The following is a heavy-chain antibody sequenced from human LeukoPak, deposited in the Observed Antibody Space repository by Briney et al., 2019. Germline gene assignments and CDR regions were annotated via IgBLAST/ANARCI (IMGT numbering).Heavy chain of an antibody. J-gene: IGHJ6*03. Sequence: SETLSLTCAVSGGSISSSNWWSWVRQPPGKGLEWIGEIYHSGSTNYNPSLKSRVTISVDTSKNQFSLKLSSVTAADTAVYYCARGRLGYDFAFYYYYMDVWGKGTTVTVSS. CDR3: ARGRLGYDFAFYYYYMDV. CDR1: GGSISSSNW. V-gene: IGHV4-4*02. CDR2: IYHSGST. D-gene: IGHD3-3*01.